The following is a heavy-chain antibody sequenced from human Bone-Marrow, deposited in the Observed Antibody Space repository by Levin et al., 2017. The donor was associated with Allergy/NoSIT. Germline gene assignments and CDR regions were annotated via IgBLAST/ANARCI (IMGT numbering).Heavy chain of an antibody. CDR1: GFTFSSYA. D-gene: IGHD6-19*01. Sequence: ASVKVSCSASGFTFSSYAMHWVRQAPGKGLEYVSSIHSSGGSTSHADSVKGRFTISRDNSKNTLNLQMSSLRVEDTAVYYCVKDGGTSGWYYYFDYWGQGTLVTVSS. V-gene: IGHV3-64D*06. CDR3: VKDGGTSGWYYYFDY. J-gene: IGHJ4*02. CDR2: IHSSGGST.